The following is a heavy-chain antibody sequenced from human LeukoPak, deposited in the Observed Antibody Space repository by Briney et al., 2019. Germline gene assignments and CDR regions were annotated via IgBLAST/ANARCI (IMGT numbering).Heavy chain of an antibody. J-gene: IGHJ4*02. CDR3: ARGGPTVTAFASFDY. CDR1: GGSISSYY. Sequence: PSETLSLTCIVSGGSISSYYWSWLRQPPGEGLEWIGHIFYSGSTNYNPFLDSRVTISVDTSKNQLSLKLNSVTAADTAVYYCARGGPTVTAFASFDYWGQGTLVTVSS. V-gene: IGHV4-59*01. CDR2: IFYSGST. D-gene: IGHD4-11*01.